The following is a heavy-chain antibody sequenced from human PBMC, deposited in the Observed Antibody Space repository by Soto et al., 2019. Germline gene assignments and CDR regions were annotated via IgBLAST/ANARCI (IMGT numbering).Heavy chain of an antibody. Sequence: ASVKVSCKASGYTCSSYAMHWVRQAPGQRLEWMGWINAGYGNTKSSQKFQDRVTISRDTSASTASMELTSLRSEDTAVYYCARDTGDGTFDFWGQGTLVTSPQ. V-gene: IGHV1-3*01. D-gene: IGHD7-27*01. J-gene: IGHJ4*02. CDR1: GYTCSSYA. CDR3: ARDTGDGTFDF. CDR2: INAGYGNT.